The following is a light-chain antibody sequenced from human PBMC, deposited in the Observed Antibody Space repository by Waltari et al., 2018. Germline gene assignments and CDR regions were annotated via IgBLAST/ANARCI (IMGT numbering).Light chain of an antibody. CDR3: SSYTSSSKEV. CDR2: DVN. V-gene: IGLV2-14*03. CDR1: SSDVGGYNY. Sequence: QSALTQPASVSGSPGQSITISCTGTSSDVGGYNYVSWYQQHPGKAPKLMIYDVNNRPSGVSKRFSGSKSGNTASLTISGLQAEDEADYYCSSYTSSSKEVFGSGTKVTVL. J-gene: IGLJ6*01.